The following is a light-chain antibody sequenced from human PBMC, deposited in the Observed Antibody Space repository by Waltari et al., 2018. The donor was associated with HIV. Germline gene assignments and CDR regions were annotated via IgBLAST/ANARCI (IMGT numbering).Light chain of an antibody. V-gene: IGLV1-44*01. J-gene: IGLJ2*01. CDR3: AAWDGSLNGHVV. CDR2: SNN. Sequence: QSVLTQPPSASGSPGQRVTISCSGSRSNIGSNTVHWYQQLPGTAPKLLIYSNNQRPSGVPDRFSGSKSGTSASLAISGLQSEDEADYYCAAWDGSLNGHVVFGGGTKLTVL. CDR1: RSNIGSNT.